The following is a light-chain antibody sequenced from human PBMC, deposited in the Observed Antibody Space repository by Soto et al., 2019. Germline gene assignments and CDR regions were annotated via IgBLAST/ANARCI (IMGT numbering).Light chain of an antibody. CDR2: GAS. CDR1: QSVTYN. V-gene: IGKV3-20*01. J-gene: IGKJ1*01. CDR3: QQYGSSRK. Sequence: ETGVKQSPATLSGCAGVWVTLACRATQSVTYNLAWYQQKPGQAPRLLIYGASSRATGIPDRFSGSGSGTDFTLTISRLEPEDFAVYYCQQYGSSRKFGQGTKVDIK.